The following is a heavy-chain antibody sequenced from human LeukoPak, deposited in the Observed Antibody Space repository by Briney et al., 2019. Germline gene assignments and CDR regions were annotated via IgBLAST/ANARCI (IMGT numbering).Heavy chain of an antibody. V-gene: IGHV3-11*04. CDR3: ARDYDFWSGYNHNWFDP. CDR2: ISSSGSTI. J-gene: IGHJ5*02. CDR1: GFTFSDYY. D-gene: IGHD3-3*01. Sequence: GGSLRLSCAASGFTFSDYYMSWIRQAPGKGLEWVSYISSSGSTIYYADSVKGRFTISRDNAKNSLYLQMNSLRAEDTAVYYCARDYDFWSGYNHNWFDPWGQGTLVTVSS.